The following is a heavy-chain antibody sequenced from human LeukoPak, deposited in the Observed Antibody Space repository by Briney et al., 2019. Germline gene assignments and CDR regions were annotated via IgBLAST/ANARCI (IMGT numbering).Heavy chain of an antibody. Sequence: SETLSLTCAVYGGSFSGYYWSWIRQPPGKGLEWIGETNHSGSTNYNPSLKSRVTISVDTSKNQFSLKLSSVTAADTAVYYCARGRDIGYCSGGSCYSVYRSTRNNWFDPWGQGTLVTVSS. CDR2: TNHSGST. J-gene: IGHJ5*02. V-gene: IGHV4-34*01. CDR3: ARGRDIGYCSGGSCYSVYRSTRNNWFDP. CDR1: GGSFSGYY. D-gene: IGHD2-15*01.